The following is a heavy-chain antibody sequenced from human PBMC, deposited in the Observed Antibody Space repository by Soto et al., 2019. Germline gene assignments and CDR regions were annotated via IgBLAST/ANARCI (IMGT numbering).Heavy chain of an antibody. CDR2: IGSAGDP. J-gene: IGHJ5*02. Sequence: SGGSLRLSCAASGFTFSSSDMHWVRQATGNGLEWVSGIGSAGDPYYAGSVKGRFTISRENAKNTVYLQMNSLRPEDTAVYYCARDRWETYYNFWRGRAVDPWGQGTLVTVSS. D-gene: IGHD3-3*01. V-gene: IGHV3-13*05. CDR3: ARDRWETYYNFWRGRAVDP. CDR1: GFTFSSSD.